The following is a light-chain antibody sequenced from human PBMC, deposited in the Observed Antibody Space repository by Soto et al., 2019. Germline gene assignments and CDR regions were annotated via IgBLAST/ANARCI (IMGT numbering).Light chain of an antibody. CDR2: AAS. V-gene: IGKV1D-12*01. J-gene: IGKJ1*01. Sequence: DIQMTQSPSSVSASVGDRVTITCRASQAISTWLAWYQQKPGKAPKLLIYAASNLQTGVPSRFSGSGSGTYFTRTISSLQPEDSATYYCQQANSFPRTFGQGTKVEIK. CDR3: QQANSFPRT. CDR1: QAISTW.